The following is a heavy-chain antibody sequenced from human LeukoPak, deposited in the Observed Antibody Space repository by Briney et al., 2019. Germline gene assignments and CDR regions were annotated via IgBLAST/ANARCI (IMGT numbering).Heavy chain of an antibody. CDR1: GFTFRNYW. V-gene: IGHV3-7*01. CDR3: ARNDVAAAGDY. J-gene: IGHJ4*02. Sequence: GGSLRLSCEVSGFTFRNYWMTWVRQATGRGLEWVANIKPDGSEKNYVDSVKGRFTISRDDAKNSLFLQMNSLRAEDTAVYFCARNDVAAAGDYWGQGTLVTVSS. CDR2: IKPDGSEK. D-gene: IGHD6-13*01.